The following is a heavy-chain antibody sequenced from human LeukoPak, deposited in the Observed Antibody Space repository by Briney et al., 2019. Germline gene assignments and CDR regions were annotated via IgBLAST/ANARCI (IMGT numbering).Heavy chain of an antibody. Sequence: ASVKVSCKASGYTFTGYYMHWVRQAPGQGLEWMGWINPNSGGTNYAQKFQGRVTMTRDTSIGTAYMELSRLRSDDTAVYYCAREGGYYYDSSGRGRRPFDYWGQGTLVTVSS. CDR2: INPNSGGT. V-gene: IGHV1-2*02. D-gene: IGHD3-22*01. CDR1: GYTFTGYY. J-gene: IGHJ4*02. CDR3: AREGGYYYDSSGRGRRPFDY.